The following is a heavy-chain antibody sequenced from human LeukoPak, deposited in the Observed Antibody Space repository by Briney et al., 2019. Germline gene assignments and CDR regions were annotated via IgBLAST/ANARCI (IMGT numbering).Heavy chain of an antibody. V-gene: IGHV4-59*12. D-gene: IGHD3-3*01. J-gene: IGHJ4*02. CDR1: GASIRSSY. CDR2: ISYTGST. Sequence: PSETLSLTCTVSGASIRSSYWSWIRQPPGKGLEWIGYISYTGSTNYNPSLKSRVTISVDTSKNQVSLKLSSVTAADTAVYYCARLTIFGVVKDYWGQGTLVTVSS. CDR3: ARLTIFGVVKDY.